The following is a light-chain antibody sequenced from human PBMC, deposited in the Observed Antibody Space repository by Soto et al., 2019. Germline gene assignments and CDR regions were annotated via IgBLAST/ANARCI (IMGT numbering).Light chain of an antibody. Sequence: QSVLTQPPSASGSPGQSVTISCTGTSSDVGGYDYVSWYQQYPGKTPKLMIFEVTNRPSGVPDRFSGSKSGNTASLTVSGLQAEDEADYYCTSYSRYRVLVFGGGTKGTVL. V-gene: IGLV2-8*01. CDR1: SSDVGGYDY. J-gene: IGLJ3*02. CDR2: EVT. CDR3: TSYSRYRVLV.